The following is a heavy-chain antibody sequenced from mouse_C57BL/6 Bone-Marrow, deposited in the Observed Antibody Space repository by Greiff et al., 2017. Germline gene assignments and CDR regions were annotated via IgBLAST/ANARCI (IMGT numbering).Heavy chain of an antibody. CDR3: ARAANGRERYFDY. V-gene: IGHV1-64*01. D-gene: IGHD6-1*01. CDR2: MHPNSGST. J-gene: IGHJ2*01. CDR1: GYTFTSYW. Sequence: VQLQQPGAELVKPGASVKLSCKASGYTFTSYWMHWVKQRPGPGLEWIGMMHPNSGSTNYNEKFKSKATLTVDKSSSTAYMQLSIPTSEDSAVYYCARAANGRERYFDYWGQGTTLTVSS.